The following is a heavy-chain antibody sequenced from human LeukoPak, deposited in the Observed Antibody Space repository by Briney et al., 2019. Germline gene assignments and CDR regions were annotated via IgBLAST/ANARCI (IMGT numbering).Heavy chain of an antibody. CDR3: ARSPYSGYDYFDY. CDR2: IRSGVTTI. CDR1: GFTFSSYE. J-gene: IGHJ4*02. D-gene: IGHD5-12*01. Sequence: GGSLRLSCAAAGFTFSSYEMNWVRQAPGKGLEWDAYIRSGVTTIYYGDSVSGRFTISRDNAKSSLYLQMNSLRAEDTAVYYCARSPYSGYDYFDYWGRGSLVTVSS. V-gene: IGHV3-48*03.